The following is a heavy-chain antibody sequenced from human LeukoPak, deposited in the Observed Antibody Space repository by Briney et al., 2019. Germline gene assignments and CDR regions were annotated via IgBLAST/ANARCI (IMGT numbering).Heavy chain of an antibody. Sequence: GGSLRLSCAASGFTFGNYAMSWVRQAPGKGLEWVSGISGSGGSADYADSVRGRFTISRDNSKNTLYLQMNSLRAEDTAVYYCATGIAAAGAYYFDYWGQGTLVTVSS. D-gene: IGHD6-13*01. CDR3: ATGIAAAGAYYFDY. CDR1: GFTFGNYA. J-gene: IGHJ4*02. V-gene: IGHV3-23*01. CDR2: ISGSGGSA.